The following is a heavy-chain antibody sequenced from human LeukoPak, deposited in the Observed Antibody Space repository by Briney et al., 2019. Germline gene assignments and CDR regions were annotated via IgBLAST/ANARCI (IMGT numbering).Heavy chain of an antibody. CDR3: ARDPEIAAAENYYYGMDV. V-gene: IGHV3-33*01. J-gene: IGHJ6*02. CDR2: IWYDGSNK. CDR1: GFTFSSYG. Sequence: GGSLRLSCAASGFTFSSYGMHWVRQAPGKGLEWVAVIWYDGSNKYYADSVKGRFTISRDNSKNTLYLQMNSLRAEDTAVYYCARDPEIAAAENYYYGMDVWGQGTTVTVSS. D-gene: IGHD6-13*01.